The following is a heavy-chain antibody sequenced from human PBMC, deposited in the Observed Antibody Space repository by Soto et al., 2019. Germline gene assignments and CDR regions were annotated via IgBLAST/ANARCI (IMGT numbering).Heavy chain of an antibody. CDR3: TRDGDGRMTTNPYYYYGMDV. Sequence: KTSETLSLTCTVSGGSISGYYWSWIRQPPGKGLGWIGNVYYSGGAKYNPSVKRRVSISVDTSKNQFSLNLSSVTAADTAVYYCTRDGDGRMTTNPYYYYGMDVWGPGITVTVSS. CDR1: GGSISGYY. D-gene: IGHD2-21*02. V-gene: IGHV4-59*01. J-gene: IGHJ6*02. CDR2: VYYSGGA.